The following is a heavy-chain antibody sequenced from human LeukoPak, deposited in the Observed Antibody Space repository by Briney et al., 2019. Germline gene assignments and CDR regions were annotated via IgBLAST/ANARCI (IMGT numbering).Heavy chain of an antibody. CDR2: SNSDGSST. CDR1: GFTFSSYW. CDR3: ARDDSYGGNSADYYYYGMDV. V-gene: IGHV3-74*01. Sequence: GGSLRLSCAASGFTFSSYWMHWVRQAPGKGLVWVSRSNSDGSSTSYADSVKGRFTISRDNAKNTLYLQMNSLRAEDTAVYYCARDDSYGGNSADYYYYGMDVWGQGTTVTVSS. D-gene: IGHD4-23*01. J-gene: IGHJ6*02.